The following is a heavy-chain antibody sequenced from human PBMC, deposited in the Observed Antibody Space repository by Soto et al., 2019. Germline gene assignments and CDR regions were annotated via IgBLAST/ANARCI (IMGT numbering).Heavy chain of an antibody. CDR3: AALSRGEKAWYAFDI. Sequence: SETLSLTCTVSGGSISSSSYYWGWIRQPPGKGLEWIGSIYYSGSTYYNPSLKSRVTISVDTSKNQFSLKLSSVTAADTAVYYCAALSRGEKAWYAFDIWGQGXMVTV. J-gene: IGHJ3*02. CDR2: IYYSGST. CDR1: GGSISSSSYY. V-gene: IGHV4-39*01. D-gene: IGHD3-10*01.